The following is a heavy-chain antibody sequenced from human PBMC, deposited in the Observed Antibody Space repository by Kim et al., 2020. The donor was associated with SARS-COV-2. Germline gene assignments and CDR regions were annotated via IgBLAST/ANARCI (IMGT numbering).Heavy chain of an antibody. V-gene: IGHV4-39*01. CDR3: ARHIPIATAWSD. D-gene: IGHD6-13*01. Sequence: SETLSLTCSISGGSITSATYYWGWIRQAPGKGLEWVGSVFQSGTPHYSPCLKSRVTISVGSSKKQFSLTLNSVTAADTAIYYCARHIPIATAWSDWGQGALVTVSS. J-gene: IGHJ4*02. CDR2: VFQSGTP. CDR1: GGSITSATYY.